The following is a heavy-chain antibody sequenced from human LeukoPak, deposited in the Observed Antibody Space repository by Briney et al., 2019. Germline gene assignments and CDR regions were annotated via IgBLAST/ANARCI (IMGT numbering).Heavy chain of an antibody. J-gene: IGHJ4*02. Sequence: GGSLRLSCEASGFTFSDYYMNWVRQAPGKGLEWMSYISSSSTYTNYADSVKGRFTISRDNAKNSLYLQMNSLRAEDTAVYYCARDLAVAGTRAVDYWGQGTLVTVSS. D-gene: IGHD6-19*01. V-gene: IGHV3-11*05. CDR1: GFTFSDYY. CDR3: ARDLAVAGTRAVDY. CDR2: ISSSSTYT.